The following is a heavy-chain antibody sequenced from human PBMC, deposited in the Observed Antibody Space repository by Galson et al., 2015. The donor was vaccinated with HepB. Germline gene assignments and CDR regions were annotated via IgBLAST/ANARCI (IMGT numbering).Heavy chain of an antibody. J-gene: IGHJ4*02. CDR1: GYTFTSYA. D-gene: IGHD3-10*01. CDR3: ARAPDGGPFDY. Sequence: SVKVSCKASGYTFTSYAMHWVRQAPGQRLEWMGWINAGNGNTEYSQKFQGRVTITRDTSASTAYMELSSLRSEDTAVYYCARAPDGGPFDYWGQGTLVTVSS. CDR2: INAGNGNT. V-gene: IGHV1-3*01.